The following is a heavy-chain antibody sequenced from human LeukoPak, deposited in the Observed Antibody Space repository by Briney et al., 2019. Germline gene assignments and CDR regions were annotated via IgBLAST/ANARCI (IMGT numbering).Heavy chain of an antibody. V-gene: IGHV1-8*01. D-gene: IGHD3-22*01. J-gene: IGHJ3*02. CDR2: MNPNSGNT. Sequence: ASVKVSCKASGYTFTSYDINWVRQATGQGLEWMGWMNPNSGNTGYAQKFQGRVTMTRNTSISPAYMELSSLRSEDTAVYYCARYYYDSSGSNDAFDIWGQGTMVTVSS. CDR3: ARYYYDSSGSNDAFDI. CDR1: GYTFTSYD.